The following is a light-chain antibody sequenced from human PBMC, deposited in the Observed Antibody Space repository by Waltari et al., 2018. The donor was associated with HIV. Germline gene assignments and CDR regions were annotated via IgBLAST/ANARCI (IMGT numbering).Light chain of an antibody. CDR1: SPNIGRNY. Sequence: QSVLTQTPSASGPPGQRVTSPCSGSSPNIGRNYVYWYPQLPGPAPKLLINRNNQRPSGVPDRFSCSKSGTSASLAISGLRSEDEADYYCAAWDDSLSGWVFGGGTKLTVL. CDR2: RNN. CDR3: AAWDDSLSGWV. J-gene: IGLJ3*02. V-gene: IGLV1-47*01.